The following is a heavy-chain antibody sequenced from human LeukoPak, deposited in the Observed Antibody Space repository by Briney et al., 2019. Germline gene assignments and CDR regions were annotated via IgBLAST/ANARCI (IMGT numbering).Heavy chain of an antibody. CDR3: AKGGEQVTWNFQN. V-gene: IGHV3-30*18. CDR2: ISYDGTKK. J-gene: IGHJ1*01. CDR1: GFTFSDYN. Sequence: GGSLRLSCVVSGFTFSDYNMHWVRKAPGKGLEWVTIISYDGTKKYYADSVKGRFTISRDNSKNTLYLQMNSLRAEDTAVYYCAKGGEQVTWNFQNWGQGTLVTVSS. D-gene: IGHD1/OR15-1a*01.